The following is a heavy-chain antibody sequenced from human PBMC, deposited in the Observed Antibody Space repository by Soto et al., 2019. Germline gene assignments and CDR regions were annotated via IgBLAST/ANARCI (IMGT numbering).Heavy chain of an antibody. CDR1: GFTFSSYA. Sequence: QVQLVESGGGVVQPGRSLRLSCAASGFTFSSYAMHWVRQATGKGLEWVALISYDGSNEYYADSVKGRFTISRDNSKNTLYLQINSLRAEDTAVYYCARDHLTAVADYWGQGTLVTVSS. V-gene: IGHV3-30-3*01. J-gene: IGHJ4*02. D-gene: IGHD6-13*01. CDR2: ISYDGSNE. CDR3: ARDHLTAVADY.